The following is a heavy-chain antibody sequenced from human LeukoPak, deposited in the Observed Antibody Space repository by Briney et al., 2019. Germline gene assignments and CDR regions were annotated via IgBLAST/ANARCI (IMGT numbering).Heavy chain of an antibody. CDR1: GFTFSSYG. D-gene: IGHD4-23*01. CDR3: ARDPDLMTTVAPDYLETGY. Sequence: GRSLRLSCAASGFTFSSYGMHWVRQAPGKGLEWVAVIWYDGSNKYYADSVKGRFTISRDNSKNTLYLQMNSLRAEDTAVYYCARDPDLMTTVAPDYLETGYWGQGTLVTVSS. V-gene: IGHV3-33*01. CDR2: IWYDGSNK. J-gene: IGHJ4*02.